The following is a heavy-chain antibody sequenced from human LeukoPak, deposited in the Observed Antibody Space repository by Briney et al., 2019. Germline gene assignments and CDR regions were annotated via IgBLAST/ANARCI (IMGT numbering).Heavy chain of an antibody. Sequence: ASVKVSCKASGYTFTSYYMHWVRQAPGQGLEWMGIINPSGGSTSYAQKFQGRVTMTRNTSISTAYMELSSLRSEDTAVYYCARAPGGYDSEIDYWGQGTLVTVSS. CDR2: INPSGGST. V-gene: IGHV1-46*01. CDR1: GYTFTSYY. J-gene: IGHJ4*02. D-gene: IGHD5-12*01. CDR3: ARAPGGYDSEIDY.